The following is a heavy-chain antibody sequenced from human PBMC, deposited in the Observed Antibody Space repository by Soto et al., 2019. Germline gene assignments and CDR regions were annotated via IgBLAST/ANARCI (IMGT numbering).Heavy chain of an antibody. CDR1: GCTFTVYY. CDR2: INPKSGGT. Sequence: ASVKVSCKASGCTFTVYYMHWVRQAPGQGLEWMGWINPKSGGTMYPQKFQGRVTMTWDTSISTAYMALTRLRSDDTAAYYCARDLAKGGGSAGFDYWGQGTLVTVSS. V-gene: IGHV1-2*02. D-gene: IGHD1-26*01. J-gene: IGHJ4*02. CDR3: ARDLAKGGGSAGFDY.